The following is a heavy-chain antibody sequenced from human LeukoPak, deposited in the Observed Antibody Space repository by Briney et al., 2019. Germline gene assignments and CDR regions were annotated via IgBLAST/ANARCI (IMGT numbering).Heavy chain of an antibody. V-gene: IGHV4-34*01. CDR2: ISHSGST. CDR1: GGSFSGNH. J-gene: IGHJ5*02. Sequence: PSETLSLTCAVYGGSFSGNHWSWIRQPPGKGLEWIGEISHSGSTNYNPSLKSRVTISVDTSKNQFSLKLTSVTAADTSVYYCARGDLWGQGTLVTVSS. CDR3: ARGDL.